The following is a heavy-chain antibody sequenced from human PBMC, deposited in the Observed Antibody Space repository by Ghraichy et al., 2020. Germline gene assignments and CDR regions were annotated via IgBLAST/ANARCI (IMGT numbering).Heavy chain of an antibody. D-gene: IGHD3-3*01. V-gene: IGHV4-39*02. J-gene: IGHJ5*02. CDR3: ARHSVSRFLNWFDP. Sequence: SETLSLTCTVSGGSIRSTNDYWAWIRQPPGKGLEWIGSVHYSKTTYYNPSLRSRVTISADTSKNHFSLKVTSMTAADTAVYYCARHSVSRFLNWFDPWGQGTLVIVSS. CDR2: VHYSKTT. CDR1: GGSIRSTNDY.